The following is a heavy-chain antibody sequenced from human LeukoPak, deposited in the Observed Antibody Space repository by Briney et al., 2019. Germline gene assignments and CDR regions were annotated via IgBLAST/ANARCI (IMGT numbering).Heavy chain of an antibody. CDR1: GYTFTSYY. CDR2: INPSGGST. Sequence: ASVKVSCKASGYTFTSYYMHWVRQAPGQGLEWMGIINPSGGSTSYAQKFQGRVTMTRDTSTSTVYMELSSLRSEDTAVYYRARGPWDDFWSGYYRYYYYYMDVWGKGTTVTVSS. V-gene: IGHV1-46*01. D-gene: IGHD3-3*01. J-gene: IGHJ6*03. CDR3: ARGPWDDFWSGYYRYYYYYMDV.